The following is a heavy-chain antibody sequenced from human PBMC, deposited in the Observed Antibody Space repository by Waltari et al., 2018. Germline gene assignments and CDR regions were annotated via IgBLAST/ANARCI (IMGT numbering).Heavy chain of an antibody. CDR3: TRGGWKTTDYGMDV. V-gene: IGHV4-59*01. D-gene: IGHD1-1*01. CDR1: GGPFSNYY. CDR2: IYYTGSS. Sequence: QVHLQESGPGLVRPSETLSLTCTVSGGPFSNYYWTWIRQPPGKGLEGIGSIYYTGSSNYSPSLKSRITLSVDMSANQFSLSLTSVTAADTAMYYCTRGGWKTTDYGMDVWGQGTTVVVSS. J-gene: IGHJ6*02.